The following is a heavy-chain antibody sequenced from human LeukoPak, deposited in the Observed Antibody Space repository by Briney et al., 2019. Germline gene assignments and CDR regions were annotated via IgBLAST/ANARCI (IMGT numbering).Heavy chain of an antibody. Sequence: GGSLRLSCAASGIIFSNYWMHWVRQAPGKGLVWVSRINRDGSSTSYADSVKGRFTISRDNAKNTLYLQMNSLRAEDTAVYYCARGGGYSYGSFDYWGQGTLVAVSS. J-gene: IGHJ4*02. CDR2: INRDGSST. CDR1: GIIFSNYW. D-gene: IGHD5-18*01. CDR3: ARGGGYSYGSFDY. V-gene: IGHV3-74*01.